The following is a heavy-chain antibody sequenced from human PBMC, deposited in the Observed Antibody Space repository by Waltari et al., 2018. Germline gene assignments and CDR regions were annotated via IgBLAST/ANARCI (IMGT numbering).Heavy chain of an antibody. Sequence: EVQLVESVGGLIQSGGSRGLSLPASGFIVGTTYMCWVGQGPGKGLEWFSVIYSGGSTYYADSVKGRLTISRDNSKNTLYLQLNSLRAEDTAVYYCASPWTVSKAFDIWGQGTMVTVSS. CDR1: GFIVGTTY. D-gene: IGHD2-21*02. J-gene: IGHJ3*02. CDR3: ASPWTVSKAFDI. V-gene: IGHV3-53*01. CDR2: IYSGGST.